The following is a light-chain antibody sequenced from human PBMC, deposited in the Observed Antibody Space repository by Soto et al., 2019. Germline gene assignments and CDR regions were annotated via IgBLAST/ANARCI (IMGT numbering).Light chain of an antibody. V-gene: IGKV3-15*01. CDR2: GAS. CDR1: QSVSSY. CDR3: QQYHTWPIT. Sequence: ENVLTQSPATLSLSPGERATLSCRASQSVSSYLAWYQQKPGQAPRLLISGASTGATGIPARFSGSGSGTEFTLTISSLQSEDCAIYYCQQYHTWPITFGGGTKVDI. J-gene: IGKJ4*01.